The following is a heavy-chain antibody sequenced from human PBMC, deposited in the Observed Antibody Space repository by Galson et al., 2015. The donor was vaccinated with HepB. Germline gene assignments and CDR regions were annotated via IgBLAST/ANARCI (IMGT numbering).Heavy chain of an antibody. CDR1: GFTFSDYY. V-gene: IGHV3-11*01. CDR3: AGGIGTTGTHERFFYFDY. D-gene: IGHD1-1*01. Sequence: SLRLSCAASGFTFSDYYMSWIRQAPGKGLEWVSYISSSGSTIYYADSVKGRFTTSRDNAKNSLYLQMNSLRAEDTAVYYCAGGIGTTGTHERFFYFDYWGQVTLFTVSS. CDR2: ISSSGSTI. J-gene: IGHJ4*02.